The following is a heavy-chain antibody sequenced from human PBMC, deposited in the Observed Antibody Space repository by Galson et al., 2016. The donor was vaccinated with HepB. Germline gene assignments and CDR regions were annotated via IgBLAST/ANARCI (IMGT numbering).Heavy chain of an antibody. J-gene: IGHJ3*01. D-gene: IGHD3-22*01. CDR2: ISPKNGNT. CDR1: GYIFTSYG. CDR3: ARHFYYDSSDAFDV. Sequence: SVKVSCKASGYIFTSYGISWVRQAPGQGLEWMGWISPKNGNTNYAQKLQGRVTMTTDTSTSTAYMELRSLRSDDTAVYYCARHFYYDSSDAFDVWGQGTMVTVSS. V-gene: IGHV1-18*04.